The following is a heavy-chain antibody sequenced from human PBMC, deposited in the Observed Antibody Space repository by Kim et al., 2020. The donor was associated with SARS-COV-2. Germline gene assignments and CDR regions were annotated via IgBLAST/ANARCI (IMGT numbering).Heavy chain of an antibody. CDR1: GYTFTSYG. V-gene: IGHV1-18*01. D-gene: IGHD3-22*01. CDR2: ISAYNGNT. Sequence: ASVKVSCKASGYTFTSYGISWVRQAPGQGLEWMGWISAYNGNTNYAQNLQGRVTMTTDTSTSTAYMELRSLRSDDTAVYYCARGGSRLTMIVVLMADDFDIWGRGTMVTVS. CDR3: ARGGSRLTMIVVLMADDFDI. J-gene: IGHJ3*02.